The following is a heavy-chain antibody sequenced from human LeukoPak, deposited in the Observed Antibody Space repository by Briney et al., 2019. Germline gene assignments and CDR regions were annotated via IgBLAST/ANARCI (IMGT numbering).Heavy chain of an antibody. V-gene: IGHV3-53*01. D-gene: IGHD1-26*01. J-gene: IGHJ4*02. CDR1: GFTVSSNY. CDR3: ASGDSGSYYFDY. CDR2: IYSGGST. Sequence: GGSLRLSCAASGFTVSSNYMSWVRQAPGKGLEWVSVIYSGGSTYYADSVKGRFTISRDNSKNTLYPQMNSLRAEDTAVYYCASGDSGSYYFDYWGQGTLVTVSS.